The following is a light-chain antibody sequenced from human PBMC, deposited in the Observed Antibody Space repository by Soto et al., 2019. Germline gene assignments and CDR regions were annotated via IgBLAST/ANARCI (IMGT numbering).Light chain of an antibody. CDR1: QSVSSN. V-gene: IGKV3-20*01. CDR3: QQYGSSPT. CDR2: GAS. J-gene: IGKJ1*01. Sequence: EIVMTQSPGTLSVSPGERATLSCGASQSVSSNLAWYQQKPGQAPRLLIYGASSRATGIPDRFSGSGSGTDFTLTISRLEPEDFAVYYCQQYGSSPTFGQGTKVDIK.